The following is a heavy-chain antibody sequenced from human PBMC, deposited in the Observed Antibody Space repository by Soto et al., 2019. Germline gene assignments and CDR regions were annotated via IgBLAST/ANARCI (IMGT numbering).Heavy chain of an antibody. CDR3: AKSAPMDAGDRYYYDF. D-gene: IGHD4-17*01. V-gene: IGHV1-69*13. CDR2: IIPFFGTA. Sequence: SVKVSCKASGGTFSTFGISWVRQAPGQGLEWMGGIIPFFGTARYSQKFEDRITITADESTNTVYMDLRSLTSEDTAIYYCAKSAPMDAGDRYYYDFWGQGALVTVSS. J-gene: IGHJ4*02. CDR1: GGTFSTFG.